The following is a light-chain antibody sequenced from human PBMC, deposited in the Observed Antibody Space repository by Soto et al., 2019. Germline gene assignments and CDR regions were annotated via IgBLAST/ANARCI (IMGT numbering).Light chain of an antibody. Sequence: DIQMTQSPSTLSGSVGDRVTITCRASQTISSWLAWYQQKPGKAPKLLIYKASTLESGVPSRFSGSGSGTEFILTISSLQPDDFAAYYCQHYNSYSEAFGQGTKVELK. CDR1: QTISSW. J-gene: IGKJ1*01. V-gene: IGKV1-5*03. CDR2: KAS. CDR3: QHYNSYSEA.